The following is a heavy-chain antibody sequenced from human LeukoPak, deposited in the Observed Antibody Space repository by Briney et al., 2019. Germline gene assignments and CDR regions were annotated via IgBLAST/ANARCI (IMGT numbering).Heavy chain of an antibody. J-gene: IGHJ4*02. V-gene: IGHV3-53*04. Sequence: GGSLRLSCAASGFTFSSYSMSWVRQAPGKGLEWVSVIYSGGSTYYADSVKGRFTISRHNSKNTLYLQMNSLRAEDTAVYYCAREKYSLFDYWGQGTLVTVSS. CDR2: IYSGGST. CDR3: AREKYSLFDY. D-gene: IGHD5-18*01. CDR1: GFTFSSYS.